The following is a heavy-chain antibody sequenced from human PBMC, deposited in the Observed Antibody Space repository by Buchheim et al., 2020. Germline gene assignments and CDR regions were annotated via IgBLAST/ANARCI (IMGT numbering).Heavy chain of an antibody. V-gene: IGHV1-46*01. CDR2: INPSGGGT. J-gene: IGHJ2*01. CDR3: ARDQRGYCSITDCQDAWYFDL. CDR1: GYTFTSYY. D-gene: IGHD2-2*01. Sequence: QVQLVQSGAEVKRPGASVKVSCKASGYTFTSYYMHWVRQAPGQGLEWMGIINPSGGGTTYAQKFQGRVAMTRGTSTNTVYMELSSLRSEDTAVYYCARDQRGYCSITDCQDAWYFDLWGRGTL.